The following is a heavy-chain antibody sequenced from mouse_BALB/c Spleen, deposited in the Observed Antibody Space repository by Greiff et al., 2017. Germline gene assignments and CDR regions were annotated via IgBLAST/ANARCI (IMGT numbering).Heavy chain of an antibody. V-gene: IGHV1-69*02. J-gene: IGHJ1*01. CDR2: IDPSDSET. D-gene: IGHD3-3*01. Sequence: QVQLQQSGAELVKPGASVKLSCKASGYTFTSYWMNWVKQRPGRGLEWIGRIDPSDSETHYNQKFKDKATLTVDKSSSTAYIQLSSLTSEDSAVYYCARRGRDWYFDVWGAGTTVTVSS. CDR3: ARRGRDWYFDV. CDR1: GYTFTSYW.